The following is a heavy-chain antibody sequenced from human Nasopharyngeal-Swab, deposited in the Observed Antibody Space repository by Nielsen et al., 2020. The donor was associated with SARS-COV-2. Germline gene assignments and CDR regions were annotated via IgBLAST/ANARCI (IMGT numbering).Heavy chain of an antibody. V-gene: IGHV3-53*01. CDR3: ARDYGNYRDYYYGMDV. J-gene: IGHJ6*02. D-gene: IGHD4-11*01. Sequence: GESLKISCAASGFTVSSNYMSWVRQAPGKGLEWVSVIYSGGSTYYADSVKGRFTISRDNSKNTLYLQMNSLRAEDTAVYYCARDYGNYRDYYYGMDVWGQGTTVTVSS. CDR2: IYSGGST. CDR1: GFTVSSNY.